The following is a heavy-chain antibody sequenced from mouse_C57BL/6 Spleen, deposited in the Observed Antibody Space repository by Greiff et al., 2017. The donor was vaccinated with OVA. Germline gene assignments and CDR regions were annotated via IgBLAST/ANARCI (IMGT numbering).Heavy chain of an antibody. CDR2: IDPENGDT. D-gene: IGHD2-5*01. CDR1: GFNIKDDY. J-gene: IGHJ4*01. CDR3: TTNSNYGDYAMDY. V-gene: IGHV14-4*01. Sequence: VQLQQSGAELVRPGASVKLSCTASGFNIKDDYMHWVKQRPEQGLEWIGWIDPENGDTEYASKFQGKATITADTSSNTAYLQLSSLTSEDTAVYYCTTNSNYGDYAMDYWGQGTSVTVSS.